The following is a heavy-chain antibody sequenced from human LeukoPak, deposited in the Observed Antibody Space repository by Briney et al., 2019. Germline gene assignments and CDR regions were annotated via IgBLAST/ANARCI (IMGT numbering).Heavy chain of an antibody. J-gene: IGHJ6*02. CDR2: IYPDDSDT. Sequence: GESLQISCKGPTYSFSTYWIGWVRQMPGRGLEWMGVIYPDDSDTRYNPSFEGQVTISVDKSIGTAYLQWSSLRSSDTAIYYCARQTGYHYGMDVWGQGTTVTVSS. V-gene: IGHV5-51*01. CDR3: ARQTGYHYGMDV. CDR1: TYSFSTYW.